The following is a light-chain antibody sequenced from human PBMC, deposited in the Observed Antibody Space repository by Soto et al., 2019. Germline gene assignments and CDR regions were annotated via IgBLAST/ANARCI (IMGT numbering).Light chain of an antibody. V-gene: IGKV3-20*01. J-gene: IGKJ4*01. Sequence: EIVLTQSPGTMSLSPGERATLSWRASQSVSSSYLAWYQQKPGQAPRLLIYGASSRATGISDRFSGSGSGTDFTLTISSLQPEDFATYYCQQANSSPLTFGGGTKVDIK. CDR2: GAS. CDR3: QQANSSPLT. CDR1: QSVSSSY.